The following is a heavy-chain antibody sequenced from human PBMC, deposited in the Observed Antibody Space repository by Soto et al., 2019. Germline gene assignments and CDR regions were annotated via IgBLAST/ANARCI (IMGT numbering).Heavy chain of an antibody. CDR2: IYYSGNT. J-gene: IGHJ5*02. Sequence: SETLSLTCTVSGGSISRYYWSWIRQPPGKGLEWVGYIYYSGNTNYNPSLKSRVTISVDMSKNQFSLKLSSVTAADTAVYYCARGGGYSFGYNWFDPWGQGTLVTVSS. V-gene: IGHV4-59*01. CDR3: ARGGGYSFGYNWFDP. CDR1: GGSISRYY. D-gene: IGHD5-18*01.